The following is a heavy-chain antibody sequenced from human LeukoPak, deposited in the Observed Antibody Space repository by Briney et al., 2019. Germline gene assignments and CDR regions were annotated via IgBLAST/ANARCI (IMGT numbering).Heavy chain of an antibody. V-gene: IGHV1-2*02. J-gene: IGHJ4*02. Sequence: GASVKVSCKASGYTFTGYYMHWVRQAPGQGLEWMGWINPNSGGTNYAQKFQGRVTMTRDTSISTAYMELSRLRSDDTAVYYCARGEFPGGVAATTGDYWGQGTLVTVS. CDR3: ARGEFPGGVAATTGDY. CDR1: GYTFTGYY. D-gene: IGHD2-15*01. CDR2: INPNSGGT.